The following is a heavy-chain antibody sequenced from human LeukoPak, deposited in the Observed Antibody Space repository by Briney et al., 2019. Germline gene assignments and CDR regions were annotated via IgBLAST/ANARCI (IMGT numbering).Heavy chain of an antibody. Sequence: NLGESLKISCKASGYTFTSYWIGWVRQMPGKGLQWMGIIYAGDSDTRYSPSFQGQVTISADKSISTAYLQWNSLKASDTAMYYCARTSGYDRIDNWGQGTQVTVSS. V-gene: IGHV5-51*01. CDR2: IYAGDSDT. J-gene: IGHJ4*02. CDR3: ARTSGYDRIDN. D-gene: IGHD5-12*01. CDR1: GYTFTSYW.